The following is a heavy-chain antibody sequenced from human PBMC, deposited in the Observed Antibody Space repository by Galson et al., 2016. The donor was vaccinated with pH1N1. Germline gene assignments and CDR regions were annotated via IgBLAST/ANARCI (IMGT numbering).Heavy chain of an antibody. J-gene: IGHJ4*02. CDR2: IKQDGSEK. V-gene: IGHV3-7*01. Sequence: SLRLSCAASGFAISSYWMTWVRQAPGKGLEWVANIKQDGSEKYYVDSVKGRFAISRDNAKNLLYLQMNSLRAEDTAVYYCARDVGRSGSYWGQGVVGTVSS. D-gene: IGHD3-10*01. CDR1: GFAISSYW. CDR3: ARDVGRSGSY.